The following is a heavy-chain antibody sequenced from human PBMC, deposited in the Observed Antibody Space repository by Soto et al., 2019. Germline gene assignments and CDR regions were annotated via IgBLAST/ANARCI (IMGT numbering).Heavy chain of an antibody. J-gene: IGHJ6*02. CDR2: ISYDGSNK. D-gene: IGHD6-19*01. CDR3: AKDQEDSSGWATEHYHSGMDV. V-gene: IGHV3-30*18. Sequence: QVQLVESGGGVVQPGRSLRLSCAASGFTFSSYGMHWVRQAPGKGLEWGAVISYDGSNKYYADSVKGRFTISRENSKNTLYLQMNSLRAEDTAVFYCAKDQEDSSGWATEHYHSGMDVWRQGTTVTVSS. CDR1: GFTFSSYG.